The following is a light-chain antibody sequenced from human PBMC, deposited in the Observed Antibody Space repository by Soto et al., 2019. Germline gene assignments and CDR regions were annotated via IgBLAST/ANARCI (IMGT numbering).Light chain of an antibody. CDR2: GAS. CDR1: QSVSRK. V-gene: IGKV3-15*01. Sequence: EVLMTQSPVTLSVSPGERATLSCRASQSVSRKLAWYQQTRGQAPRLLIYGASTRATGIPARFSGSGSGTEFTLTISNLQFEDFAVYHCQQYDKWPRKFGQGPKGDIK. J-gene: IGKJ1*01. CDR3: QQYDKWPRK.